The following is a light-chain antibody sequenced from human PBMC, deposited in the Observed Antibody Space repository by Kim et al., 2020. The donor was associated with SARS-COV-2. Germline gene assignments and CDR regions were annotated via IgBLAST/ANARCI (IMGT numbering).Light chain of an antibody. Sequence: SSELTQDPAVSVALGQTVRITCQGDSLRSYYASWYQQEPGQAPVLVIYGKNNRPSGIPDRFSGSSSGNTASLTITGAQAEDEADYYCNSRDSSGNHRGVF. CDR3: NSRDSSGNHRGV. V-gene: IGLV3-19*01. CDR1: SLRSYY. CDR2: GKN. J-gene: IGLJ1*01.